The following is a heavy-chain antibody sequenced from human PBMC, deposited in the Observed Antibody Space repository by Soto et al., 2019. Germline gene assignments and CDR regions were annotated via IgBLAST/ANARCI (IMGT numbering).Heavy chain of an antibody. CDR2: ISFDGSNK. D-gene: IGHD5-18*01. Sequence: QVQLVESGGGVVQPGRSLRLSCAASGLTFSGYGVHWVRQAPGKGLEWVAVISFDGSNKYYADSVKGRFTISRDNSKNTLYLQMNSLRAEDTAVYYCAKAQRDSYGFYFDYWGQGTLVTVSS. J-gene: IGHJ4*02. CDR3: AKAQRDSYGFYFDY. V-gene: IGHV3-30*18. CDR1: GLTFSGYG.